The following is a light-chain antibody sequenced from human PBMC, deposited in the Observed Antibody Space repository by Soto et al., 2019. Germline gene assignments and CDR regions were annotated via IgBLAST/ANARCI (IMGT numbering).Light chain of an antibody. V-gene: IGKV3-11*01. Sequence: EIALTQSPATISLSPGERATLSCSASKSVSSYFAWYQQKPGQAPRLLIYDASNRAAGIPARFSGSGSGTDFTLTISSLEPEDFAVYYCQQRSNWPPVTFGQGTRLENK. J-gene: IGKJ5*01. CDR2: DAS. CDR3: QQRSNWPPVT. CDR1: KSVSSY.